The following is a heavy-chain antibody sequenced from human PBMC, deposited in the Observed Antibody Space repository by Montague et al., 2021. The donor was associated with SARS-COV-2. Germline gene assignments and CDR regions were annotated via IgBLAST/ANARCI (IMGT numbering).Heavy chain of an antibody. Sequence: SLRLSCAASGFTFSSYSMSWVRQAPGKGLEWVSAISGSGGDTYYADSVKGRFTISRDNSKNTLYVQMNRLRAEDTAVYYCAKDTGRRNYFDYWGQGTLVIVSS. D-gene: IGHD4-11*01. CDR3: AKDTGRRNYFDY. J-gene: IGHJ4*02. CDR2: ISGSGGDT. CDR1: GFTFSSYS. V-gene: IGHV3-23*01.